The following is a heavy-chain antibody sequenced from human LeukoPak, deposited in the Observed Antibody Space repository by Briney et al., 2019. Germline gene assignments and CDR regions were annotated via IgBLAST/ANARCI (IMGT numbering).Heavy chain of an antibody. V-gene: IGHV3-30*03. J-gene: IGHJ4*02. CDR3: ARDQPGYDFWSGYHYYFDY. D-gene: IGHD3-3*01. CDR2: ISYDGSNK. Sequence: GGSLRLSCAASEFTFSSYGMHWVRQAPGKGLEWVAVISYDGSNKYYADSVKGRFTISRDNSKNTLYLQMNSLRAEDTAVYYCARDQPGYDFWSGYHYYFDYWGQGTLVTVSS. CDR1: EFTFSSYG.